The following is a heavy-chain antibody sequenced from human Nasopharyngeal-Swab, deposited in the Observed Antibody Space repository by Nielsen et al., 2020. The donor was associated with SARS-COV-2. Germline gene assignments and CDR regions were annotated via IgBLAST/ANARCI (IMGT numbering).Heavy chain of an antibody. CDR1: GLTVSSTY. CDR3: ARPPGGSYYFDY. D-gene: IGHD1-26*01. Sequence: GESLKISCAVSGLTVSSTYMSWVRQAPGKGLEWVSVTEIGGTTHYADSVKGRFTISRDNSKNTLYLQMNSLRAEDTAVYYCARPPGGSYYFDYWGQGTLVTVSS. J-gene: IGHJ4*02. V-gene: IGHV3-53*05. CDR2: TEIGGTT.